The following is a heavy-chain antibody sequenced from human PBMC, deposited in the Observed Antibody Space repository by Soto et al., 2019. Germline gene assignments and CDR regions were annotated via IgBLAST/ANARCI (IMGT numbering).Heavy chain of an antibody. V-gene: IGHV1-46*01. Sequence: ASVKVSCKATGYTFTGYYMHWVRQAPGQGLEWMGIINPNSGNTSYAQKFQGRVTMTRDTSTSTVYMELSSLRSEDTAVYYCARAPVSTWAGIAGNWFDPWGQGTLVTVSS. CDR1: GYTFTGYY. J-gene: IGHJ5*02. D-gene: IGHD6-19*01. CDR2: INPNSGNT. CDR3: ARAPVSTWAGIAGNWFDP.